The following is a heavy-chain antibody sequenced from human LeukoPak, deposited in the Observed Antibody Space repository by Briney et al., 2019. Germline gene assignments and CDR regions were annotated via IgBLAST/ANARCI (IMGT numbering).Heavy chain of an antibody. Sequence: PGGSLRLSCAASGFTFSSYGMHWVRQAPGKGLEWVSYISSSSSTIYYADSVKGRFTISRDNAKNSLYLQMNSLRAEDTAVYYCDLHCSSSSCYLYGMDVWGQGTTVTVSS. CDR1: GFTFSSYG. CDR2: ISSSSSTI. V-gene: IGHV3-48*04. J-gene: IGHJ6*02. D-gene: IGHD2-2*01. CDR3: DLHCSSSSCYLYGMDV.